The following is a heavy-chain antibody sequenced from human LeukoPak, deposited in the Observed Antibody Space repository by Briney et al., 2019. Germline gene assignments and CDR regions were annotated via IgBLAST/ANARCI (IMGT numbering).Heavy chain of an antibody. J-gene: IGHJ6*02. Sequence: ASVKVSCKASGYTFTSYYMHWVRQAPGQGLEWMGIINPSGGSTSYAQKFQGRATMTRDTSTSTVYMELSSLRSEDTAAYYCARRSLGSGWSDYYGMDVWGQGTTVTVSS. D-gene: IGHD6-19*01. V-gene: IGHV1-46*01. CDR3: ARRSLGSGWSDYYGMDV. CDR1: GYTFTSYY. CDR2: INPSGGST.